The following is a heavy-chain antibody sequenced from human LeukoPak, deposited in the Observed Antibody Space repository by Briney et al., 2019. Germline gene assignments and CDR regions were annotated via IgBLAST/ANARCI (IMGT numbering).Heavy chain of an antibody. V-gene: IGHV3-7*04. Sequence: HPGGSLRLSCATSGFNLSDSRMTWVRQAPGKGLQWVANINRDGTEKHFLDSVEGRFTISRDNAKKSLYLQMSSLRPQDTAVYFCVTGDWYFESWGQGTLVTVSS. CDR3: VTGDWYFES. D-gene: IGHD2-21*01. CDR1: GFNLSDSR. J-gene: IGHJ4*02. CDR2: INRDGTEK.